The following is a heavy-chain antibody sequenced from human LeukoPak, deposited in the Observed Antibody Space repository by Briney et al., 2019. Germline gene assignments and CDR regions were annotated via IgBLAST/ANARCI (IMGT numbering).Heavy chain of an antibody. CDR1: GFTFSSYE. V-gene: IGHV4-39*01. Sequence: GSLRLSCAASGFTFSSYEMNWIRQPPGKGLEWIGSIYYSGSTYYNPSLKSRVTISVDTSKNQFSLKLSSVTAADTAVYYCARPMVRGVIIYFDYWGQGTLVTVSS. J-gene: IGHJ4*02. D-gene: IGHD3-10*01. CDR2: IYYSGST. CDR3: ARPMVRGVIIYFDY.